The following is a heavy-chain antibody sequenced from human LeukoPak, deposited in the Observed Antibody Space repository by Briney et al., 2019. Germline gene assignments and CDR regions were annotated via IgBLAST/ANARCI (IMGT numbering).Heavy chain of an antibody. V-gene: IGHV4-34*01. CDR3: ARVSSSGYYVPYYYYMDV. D-gene: IGHD3-22*01. CDR1: GGSFSGYY. J-gene: IGHJ6*03. Sequence: SETLSLTCAVYGGSFSGYYWSWIRQPPGKGLEWIGEINHSGSTNYNPPLKSRVTISVDTSKNQFSLKLSSVTAADTAVYYCARVSSSGYYVPYYYYMDVWGKGTTVTVSS. CDR2: INHSGST.